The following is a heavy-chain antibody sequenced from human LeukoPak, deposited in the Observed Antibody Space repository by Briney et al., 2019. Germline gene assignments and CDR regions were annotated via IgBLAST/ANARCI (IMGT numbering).Heavy chain of an antibody. CDR3: AKEPGIAAAGPHDY. J-gene: IGHJ4*02. D-gene: IGHD6-13*01. Sequence: GGSLRLSCAASGFTFSSNAMSWVRQAPGKGLEWVSAISGSGGSTYYADSVKGRFTISRDNSKNTLYLQMNSLGAEDTAVYYCAKEPGIAAAGPHDYWGQGTLVTVSS. CDR2: ISGSGGST. CDR1: GFTFSSNA. V-gene: IGHV3-23*01.